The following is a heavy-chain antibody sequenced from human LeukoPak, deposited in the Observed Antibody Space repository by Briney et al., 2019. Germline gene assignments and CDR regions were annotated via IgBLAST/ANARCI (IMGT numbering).Heavy chain of an antibody. CDR2: IRYDGSNK. D-gene: IGHD6-13*01. J-gene: IGHJ4*02. CDR3: AKEHSSSWYGREYFDY. Sequence: GRSLRLSCAASGFTFSSYGMHWVRQAPGKGLEWVAFIRYDGSNKYYADSVKGRFTISRDNSQNTLYLQMNSLRAEDTAVYYCAKEHSSSWYGREYFDYWGQGTLVTVSS. CDR1: GFTFSSYG. V-gene: IGHV3-30*02.